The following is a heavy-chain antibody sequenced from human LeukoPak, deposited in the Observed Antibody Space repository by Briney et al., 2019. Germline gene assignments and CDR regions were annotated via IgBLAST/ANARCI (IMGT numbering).Heavy chain of an antibody. CDR3: PKAGYDILTGYGGD. CDR1: GFTFSSYA. CDR2: ISGSGGST. V-gene: IGHV3-23*01. D-gene: IGHD3-9*01. Sequence: GGSLRLSCAASGFTFSSYAMSWVRQAPGKGLKCVSAISGSGGSTYYADSVKSRFTISRDNSKNTLYLQMNSLRAEDTAVFFRPKAGYDILTGYGGDWGQGTLVTVSS. J-gene: IGHJ4*02.